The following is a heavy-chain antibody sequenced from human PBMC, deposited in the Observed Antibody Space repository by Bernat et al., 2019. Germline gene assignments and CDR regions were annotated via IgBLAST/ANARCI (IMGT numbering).Heavy chain of an antibody. D-gene: IGHD3-22*01. J-gene: IGHJ4*02. CDR1: SGSVSSTSSY. Sequence: QLQLQESGPGLVKPSETLSLTCTVSSGSVSSTSSYWGWIRQSPGKGLEWIATIYFSGTTYYNPSLKSRVTISVDTSKNQFSLKLSSVTAADTAVYYCASERITMIVPKPYYFDYWGQGTLVTVSS. V-gene: IGHV4-39*01. CDR3: ASERITMIVPKPYYFDY. CDR2: IYFSGTT.